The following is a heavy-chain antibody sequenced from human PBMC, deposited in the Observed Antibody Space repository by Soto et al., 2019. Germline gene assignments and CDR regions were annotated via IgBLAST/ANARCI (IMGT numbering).Heavy chain of an antibody. CDR1: GGSISTDHYH. J-gene: IGHJ6*02. V-gene: IGHV4-30-4*01. CDR2: IHYSGSI. Sequence: QVQLQESGPGLVRPSQTLSLTCTVSGGSISTDHYHWTWIRQTPGKGLEWIGYIHYSGSIHFNPSLQSRVSMSVDTSKNLFSLKLSSVTAADTAVYFCDREDDGGDRDYYGLDVWGQGTTVTVSS. CDR3: DREDDGGDRDYYGLDV. D-gene: IGHD2-21*02.